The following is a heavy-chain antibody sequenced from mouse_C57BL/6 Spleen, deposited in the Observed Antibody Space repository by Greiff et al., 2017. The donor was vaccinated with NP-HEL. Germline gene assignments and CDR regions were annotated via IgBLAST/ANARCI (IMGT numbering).Heavy chain of an antibody. J-gene: IGHJ1*03. CDR1: GYTFTSYW. V-gene: IGHV1-53*01. Sequence: QVQLQQPGTELVKPGASVKLSCKASGYTFTSYWMHWVKQRPGQGLEWIGNINPSYGGTNYNEKFKSKATLTVDKSSSTAYMQLSSLTSEDSAVYCCTRSPEEYYGYSSYWYFDVWGTGTTVTVSS. CDR2: INPSYGGT. CDR3: TRSPEEYYGYSSYWYFDV. D-gene: IGHD1-1*01.